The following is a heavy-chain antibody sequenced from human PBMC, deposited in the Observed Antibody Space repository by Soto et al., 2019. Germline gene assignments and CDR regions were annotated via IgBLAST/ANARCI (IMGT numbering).Heavy chain of an antibody. Sequence: QVQLQESGPGLVKPSQTLSLTCTVSGGSISSGGYYWSWIRQHPGKGLEWIGYLYYSGSTYYNPSLKRRVTISVDTSKNQFSLKLSSVTAADTAVYYCARSSGLGGRDFDYWGQGTLVTVSS. CDR2: LYYSGST. D-gene: IGHD3-22*01. CDR3: ARSSGLGGRDFDY. V-gene: IGHV4-31*03. J-gene: IGHJ4*02. CDR1: GGSISSGGYY.